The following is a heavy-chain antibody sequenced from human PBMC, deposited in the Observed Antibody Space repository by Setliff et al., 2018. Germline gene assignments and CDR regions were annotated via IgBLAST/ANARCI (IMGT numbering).Heavy chain of an antibody. V-gene: IGHV4-34*01. CDR2: INHSGST. D-gene: IGHD3-10*01. CDR1: GGSLRGYY. CDR3: ARVGDRDGYSFLLDY. J-gene: IGHJ4*02. Sequence: SETLSLTCKVYGGSLRGYYWSWIRQTPGKKLEWIGEINHSGSTTYNPSLKSRVTISVDTSKNQFSLNLNSVTAADTAVYYCARVGDRDGYSFLLDYWGQGTPVTVSS.